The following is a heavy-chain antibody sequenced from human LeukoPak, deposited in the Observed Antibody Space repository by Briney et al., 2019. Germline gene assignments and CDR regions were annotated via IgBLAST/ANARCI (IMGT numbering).Heavy chain of an antibody. D-gene: IGHD1-26*01. CDR3: ARGAGYTGSYAGILDY. V-gene: IGHV1-69*13. J-gene: IGHJ4*02. CDR1: GGTFSSYA. CDR2: IIPIFGTA. Sequence: GASVKVSFKASGGTFSSYAISWVRQAPGQGLEWMGGIIPIFGTANYAQKFQGRVTITADESTSTAYMELSSLRSEDTAVYYCARGAGYTGSYAGILDYWGQGTLVTVSS.